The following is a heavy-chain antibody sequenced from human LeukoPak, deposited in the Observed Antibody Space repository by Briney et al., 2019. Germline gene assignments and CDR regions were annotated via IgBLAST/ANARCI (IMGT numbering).Heavy chain of an antibody. CDR2: FDPEDGET. CDR1: GYTLTELS. J-gene: IGHJ4*02. Sequence: ASVKVSCKVSGYTLTELSMHWVRQAPGKGLEGMGGFDPEDGETIYAQKFQGRVTMTEDTSTDTAYMELSSLRSEDTAVYYCATDQSLLSGYDTSFDYWGQGTLVTVSS. CDR3: ATDQSLLSGYDTSFDY. V-gene: IGHV1-24*01. D-gene: IGHD5-12*01.